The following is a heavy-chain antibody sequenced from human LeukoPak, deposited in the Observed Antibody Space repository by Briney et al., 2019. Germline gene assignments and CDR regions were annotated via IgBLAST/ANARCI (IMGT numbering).Heavy chain of an antibody. D-gene: IGHD3-3*01. Sequence: GGSLRLSCAASGFTFSSYGMHWVRQAPGKGLEWVAVISYDGSNKYYADSVKGRFTISRDNSKNTLYLQMNSLRAEDTAVYYCAKDRQLPYYDFWSGYSLNWFDPWGQGTLVTVSS. CDR2: ISYDGSNK. J-gene: IGHJ5*02. V-gene: IGHV3-30*18. CDR3: AKDRQLPYYDFWSGYSLNWFDP. CDR1: GFTFSSYG.